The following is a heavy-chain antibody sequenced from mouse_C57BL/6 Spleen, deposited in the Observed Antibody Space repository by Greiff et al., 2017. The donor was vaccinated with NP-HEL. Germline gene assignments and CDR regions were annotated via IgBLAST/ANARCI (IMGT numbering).Heavy chain of an antibody. V-gene: IGHV5-9-1*02. CDR3: TRGLGVYAMDY. CDR2: ISSGGDYI. J-gene: IGHJ4*01. Sequence: EVKLVESGEGLVKPGGSLKLSCAASGFTFSSYAMSWVRQTPEKRLEWVAYISSGGDYIYYADTVKGRSTISRDNARNTLYLQMSSLKSEDTAMYYCTRGLGVYAMDYWGQGTSVTVSS. D-gene: IGHD3-3*01. CDR1: GFTFSSYA.